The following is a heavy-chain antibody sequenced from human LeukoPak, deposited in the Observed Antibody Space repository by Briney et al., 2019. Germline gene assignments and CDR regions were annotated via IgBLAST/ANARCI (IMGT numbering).Heavy chain of an antibody. J-gene: IGHJ4*02. CDR3: ARADSDYYDSSGYYHNY. D-gene: IGHD3-22*01. Sequence: ASVKVSCKTSGYTFIDYDITWVRQAPGQGLEWMGWISGYNGDTNYARKLQGRVTMTTDTSTSTAYMQLRSLRSDDTAVYYCARADSDYYDSSGYYHNYWGQGTLVTVSS. V-gene: IGHV1-18*01. CDR2: ISGYNGDT. CDR1: GYTFIDYD.